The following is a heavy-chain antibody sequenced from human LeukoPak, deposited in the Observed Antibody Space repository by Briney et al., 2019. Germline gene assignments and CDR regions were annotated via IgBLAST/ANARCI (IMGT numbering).Heavy chain of an antibody. J-gene: IGHJ4*02. D-gene: IGHD3-22*01. CDR1: GFTFNSYG. V-gene: IGHV3-53*01. CDR3: ARRAGDYSHPYDY. Sequence: GGPLRLSCAASGFTFNSYGMSWVRQAPGKGLEWVSFIYSGGNTYYADSVKGRFTISRDNSKNTVHLQMNSLRAEDTAMYYCARRAGDYSHPYDYWGQGTLVTVSS. CDR2: IYSGGNT.